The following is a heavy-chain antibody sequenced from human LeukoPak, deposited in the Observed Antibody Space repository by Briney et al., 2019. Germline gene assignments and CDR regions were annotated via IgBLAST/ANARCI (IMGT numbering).Heavy chain of an antibody. V-gene: IGHV5-51*01. J-gene: IGHJ4*02. Sequence: GESLKIPCKGSRSSSTSYWIGWVRQMPGKGLEWMGIIYPGDSDTRYSPSFQGQVTISADRSISTAYLQWSNLKASDTAMYYCARVTSGSLGGYWGQRTLVTLCS. CDR2: IYPGDSDT. D-gene: IGHD1-26*01. CDR1: RSSSTSYW. CDR3: ARVTSGSLGGY.